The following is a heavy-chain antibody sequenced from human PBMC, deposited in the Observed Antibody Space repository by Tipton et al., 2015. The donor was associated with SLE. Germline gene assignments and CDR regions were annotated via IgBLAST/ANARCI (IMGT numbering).Heavy chain of an antibody. CDR1: GFTFTSYT. CDR3: GRGVYSESSVGMDV. J-gene: IGHJ6*02. Sequence: SLRLSCAASGFTFTSYTMHWVRQAPGKGLEWVSSITSGGSYIFYADSVKGRFTISRDNAKNTLYLQVNSLRAEDTAMYYCGRGVYSESSVGMDVWGQGTTVTVSS. V-gene: IGHV3-21*01. D-gene: IGHD3-22*01. CDR2: ITSGGSYI.